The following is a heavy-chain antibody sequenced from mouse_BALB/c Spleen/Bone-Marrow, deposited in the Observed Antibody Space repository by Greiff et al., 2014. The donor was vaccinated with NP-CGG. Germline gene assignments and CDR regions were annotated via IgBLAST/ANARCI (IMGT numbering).Heavy chain of an antibody. D-gene: IGHD2-1*01. J-gene: IGHJ4*01. CDR1: GFTFTSYW. Sequence: QVQLKHSGDELVKPGASVKLSCKASGFTFTSYWIHWVKQRPGQGPERIGEINPSNGRTNYNEKFKSKATLTEDKSSSTAYMQLSSLTSEDSAVYYCARDGNYRYAMDYWGQGTSVTVSS. CDR3: ARDGNYRYAMDY. CDR2: INPSNGRT. V-gene: IGHV1S81*02.